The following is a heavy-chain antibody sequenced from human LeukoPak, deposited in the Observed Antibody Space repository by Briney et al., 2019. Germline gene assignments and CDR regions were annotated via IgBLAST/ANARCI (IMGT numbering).Heavy chain of an antibody. CDR3: ARESYSSSWYGDYGDY. V-gene: IGHV4-34*01. J-gene: IGHJ4*02. CDR2: INHSGST. Sequence: SETLSLTCAVYGGSFSGYYWSWIRQPPGKGLEWIGEINHSGSTNYNPSLKSRVTISVDTSKNQFSLKLSSVTAADTAVYYCARESYSSSWYGDYGDYWGQGTLVTVSS. D-gene: IGHD6-13*01. CDR1: GGSFSGYY.